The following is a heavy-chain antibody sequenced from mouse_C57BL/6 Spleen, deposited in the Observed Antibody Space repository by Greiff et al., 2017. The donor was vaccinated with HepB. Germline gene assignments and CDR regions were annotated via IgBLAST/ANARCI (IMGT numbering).Heavy chain of an antibody. J-gene: IGHJ4*01. V-gene: IGHV1-55*01. Sequence: QVQLQQPGAELVKPGASVKMSCKASGYTFTSYWITWVKQRPGQGLEWIGDIYPGSGSTNYNEKFKSKATLTVDTSSSTADMQLSSLTSEDSAVYYCARPVSNPYYYAMDYWGQGTSVTVSS. CDR1: GYTFTSYW. D-gene: IGHD2-5*01. CDR2: IYPGSGST. CDR3: ARPVSNPYYYAMDY.